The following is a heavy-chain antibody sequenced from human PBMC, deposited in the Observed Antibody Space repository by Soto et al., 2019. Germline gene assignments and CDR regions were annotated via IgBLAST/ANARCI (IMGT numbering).Heavy chain of an antibody. CDR3: ARLARSGGDGIEY. CDR1: GGSVSSSTYY. J-gene: IGHJ4*02. CDR2: IYYTGST. D-gene: IGHD2-21*02. Sequence: QLQLQESGPGLVKPSETLSLTCTVSGGSVSSSTYYWGWIRQPPGKGLEWIGSIYYTGSTDYNPSLKSRVTISVDTSSNQFSLKLNSVTAADTAVYYCARLARSGGDGIEYWGQGTLVTVSS. V-gene: IGHV4-39*01.